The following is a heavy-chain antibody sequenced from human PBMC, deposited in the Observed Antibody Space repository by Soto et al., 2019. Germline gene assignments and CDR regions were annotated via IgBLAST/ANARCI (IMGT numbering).Heavy chain of an antibody. CDR2: IYWDDDK. Sequence: QITLKESGPTLVKPTQTLTLTCTFSGFSLSTTGVGVGWIRQPPGKALEWLALIYWDDDKRYSPSLKSRLTITKDTSKNPVVLTMTNMHPVDTATYYCAHSLIAAYYYGMDVWGQGTTVTVSS. CDR1: GFSLSTTGVG. J-gene: IGHJ6*02. V-gene: IGHV2-5*02. D-gene: IGHD6-6*01. CDR3: AHSLIAAYYYGMDV.